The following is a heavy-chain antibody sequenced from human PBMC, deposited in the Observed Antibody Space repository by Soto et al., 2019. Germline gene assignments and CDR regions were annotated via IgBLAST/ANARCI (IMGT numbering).Heavy chain of an antibody. D-gene: IGHD3-22*01. CDR2: IYYSGST. CDR1: GGSISSYY. J-gene: IGHJ3*02. Sequence: QVQLQESGPGLVKPSETLSLTCTVSGGSISSYYWSWIRQPPGKGLEWIGYIYYSGSTNYNPSLKSRFTISVDTSKTQFSLKLSSVTAADTAVYYCARLAMIVGPDAFDIWGQGTMVTVSS. V-gene: IGHV4-59*01. CDR3: ARLAMIVGPDAFDI.